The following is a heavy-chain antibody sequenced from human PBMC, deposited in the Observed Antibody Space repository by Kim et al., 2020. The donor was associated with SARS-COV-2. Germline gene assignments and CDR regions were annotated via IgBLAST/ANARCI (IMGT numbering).Heavy chain of an antibody. Sequence: GGSLRLSCAASGFTFSSYDMHWVRQATGKGLEWVSAIGTAGDTYYPGSVKGRFTISRENAKNSLYLQMNSLRAGDTAVYYCARGDPPTYYYGMDVWGQGTTVTVYS. J-gene: IGHJ6*02. D-gene: IGHD4-17*01. CDR3: ARGDPPTYYYGMDV. CDR2: IGTAGDT. V-gene: IGHV3-13*04. CDR1: GFTFSSYD.